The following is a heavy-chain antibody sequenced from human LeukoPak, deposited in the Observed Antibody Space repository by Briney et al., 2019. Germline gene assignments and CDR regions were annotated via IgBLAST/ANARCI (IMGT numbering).Heavy chain of an antibody. D-gene: IGHD3-10*01. Sequence: SETLSLTCTVSGGSISSSSYYWGWIRQPPGTGLEWIGSIYYSGSTYYNPSLKSRVTISVDTSKNQFSLKLSSVTAADTAVYYCARVISGSGNFDYWGQGTLVTVSS. V-gene: IGHV4-39*07. CDR2: IYYSGST. CDR3: ARVISGSGNFDY. J-gene: IGHJ4*02. CDR1: GGSISSSSYY.